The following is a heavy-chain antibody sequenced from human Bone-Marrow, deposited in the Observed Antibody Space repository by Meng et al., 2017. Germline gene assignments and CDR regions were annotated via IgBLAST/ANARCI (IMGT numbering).Heavy chain of an antibody. Sequence: SETLSLTCTVSGGSISSSSYYWGWIRQPPGKGLEWIGSIYYSGSTYYNPSLKRRVTISVDTSKNQFSLKLSSVTAADTAVYYCARNSAAAGSCLYWGQGTLVTVSS. CDR1: GGSISSSSYY. D-gene: IGHD6-13*01. CDR3: ARNSAAAGSCLY. J-gene: IGHJ4*02. V-gene: IGHV4-39*07. CDR2: IYYSGST.